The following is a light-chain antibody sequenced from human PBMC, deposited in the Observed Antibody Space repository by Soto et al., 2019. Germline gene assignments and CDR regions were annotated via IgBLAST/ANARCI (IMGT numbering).Light chain of an antibody. CDR2: GNS. Sequence: QSVLTQPPSVSGAPGQRVTISCTGSSSNIGAGYDVHWYQQLPGTAPKLLIYGNSNRPSGVPDRFSGSKSGTSASLAITGLQAEDEADCYCQSYDSSLSEDVFGTGTKLTVL. CDR3: QSYDSSLSEDV. V-gene: IGLV1-40*01. J-gene: IGLJ1*01. CDR1: SSNIGAGYD.